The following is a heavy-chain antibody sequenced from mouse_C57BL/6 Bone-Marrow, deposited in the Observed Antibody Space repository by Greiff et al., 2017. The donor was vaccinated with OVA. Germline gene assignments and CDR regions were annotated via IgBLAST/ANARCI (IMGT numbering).Heavy chain of an antibody. J-gene: IGHJ1*03. CDR2: INPNNGGT. CDR1: GYTFTDYN. D-gene: IGHD2-3*01. CDR3: ARPIYDGYPWYFDV. Sequence: EVKLQQSGPELVKPGASVKIPCKASGYTFTDYNMDWVKQSHGKSLEWIGDINPNNGGTIYNQKFKGKATLTVDKSSSTAYMELRSLTSEDTAVYYCARPIYDGYPWYFDVWGTGTTVTVSS. V-gene: IGHV1-18*01.